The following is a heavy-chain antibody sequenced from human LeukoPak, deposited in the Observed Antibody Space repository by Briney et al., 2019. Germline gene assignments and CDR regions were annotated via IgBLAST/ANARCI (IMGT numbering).Heavy chain of an antibody. D-gene: IGHD1-26*01. V-gene: IGHV3-48*01. CDR2: ITTRSAI. Sequence: GGSLRLSCAASGFTFSSYSMNWVRQAPGKGLEWVSYITTRSAIYYADSVKGRFTISRDNAKDSLYLQMNSLRADDTAVYYCARVRGAGLQYYYMDVWGKGTTVTVS. CDR1: GFTFSSYS. J-gene: IGHJ6*03. CDR3: ARVRGAGLQYYYMDV.